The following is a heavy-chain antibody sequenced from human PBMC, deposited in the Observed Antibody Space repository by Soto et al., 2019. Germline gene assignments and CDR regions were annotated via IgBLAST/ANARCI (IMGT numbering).Heavy chain of an antibody. Sequence: QVLLEQSGAEVKKPGASVKVSCKASKYTFNHYALHWVRRAPGQGLEWMGWISPGSANTKYSQKFQGRVTFTWDTSASTAYMELSSLRSEDTALYCCARDTITPGGHFSQFGLDVWGQGTTVTVSS. CDR3: ARDTITPGGHFSQFGLDV. J-gene: IGHJ6*02. CDR1: KYTFNHYA. CDR2: ISPGSANT. D-gene: IGHD3-9*01. V-gene: IGHV1-3*01.